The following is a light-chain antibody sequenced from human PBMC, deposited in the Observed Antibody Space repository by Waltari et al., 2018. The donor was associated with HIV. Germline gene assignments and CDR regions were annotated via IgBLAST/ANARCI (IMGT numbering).Light chain of an antibody. CDR1: QSLLQKNGQNY. V-gene: IGKV2-28*01. CDR2: LGS. Sequence: DIAMIQSPDSLAVSPGEPASISCRSSQSLLQKNGQNYLDWYIQRPGQAPELLIYLGSRRASGVPDRIAGSGSGTDFILKISRVEPEDVGVYYCMHGQQTPVFGQGTKVEVK. CDR3: MHGQQTPV. J-gene: IGKJ1*01.